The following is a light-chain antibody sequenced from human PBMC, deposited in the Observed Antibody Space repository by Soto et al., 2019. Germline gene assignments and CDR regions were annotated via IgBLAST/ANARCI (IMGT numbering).Light chain of an antibody. V-gene: IGKV3-20*01. CDR2: GAS. CDR3: QQYNNWPRGT. Sequence: EIVLTQSPGTLSLSPGERATLSCRASQSVSSSYLAWYQQKPGQAPRLLIYGASSRATGIPDRFSGSGSGTDFTLTISRLEPEDFAVYYCQQYNNWPRGTCGPWTKVDIK. CDR1: QSVSSSY. J-gene: IGKJ3*01.